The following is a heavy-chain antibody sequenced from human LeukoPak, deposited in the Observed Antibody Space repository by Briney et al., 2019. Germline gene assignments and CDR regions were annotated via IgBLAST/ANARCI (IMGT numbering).Heavy chain of an antibody. CDR1: GGSISSYY. D-gene: IGHD6-19*01. CDR2: IYYSGST. Sequence: PSETLSLTCTVSGGSISSYYWSWIRQPPGKGLKWIGYIYYSGSTNYNPSLKSRVTISVDTSKNQFSLKLSSVTAADTAVYYCARNTGKAVTFDYWGQGTLVTVSS. CDR3: ARNTGKAVTFDY. J-gene: IGHJ4*02. V-gene: IGHV4-59*01.